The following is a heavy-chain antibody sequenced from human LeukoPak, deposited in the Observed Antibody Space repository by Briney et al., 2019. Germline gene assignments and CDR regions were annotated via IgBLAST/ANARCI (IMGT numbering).Heavy chain of an antibody. CDR2: IYHSGST. CDR1: GYSISGGYY. Sequence: SETLSLTCAVSGYSISGGYYWGWIRQPPGKGLEWIGSIYHSGSTYYNPSLKGRVTISVDTSKNQFSLKLSSVTAPDTVVYYCARQRTPDAFDIWGHGTMVTVSS. D-gene: IGHD2-2*01. J-gene: IGHJ3*02. V-gene: IGHV4-38-2*01. CDR3: ARQRTPDAFDI.